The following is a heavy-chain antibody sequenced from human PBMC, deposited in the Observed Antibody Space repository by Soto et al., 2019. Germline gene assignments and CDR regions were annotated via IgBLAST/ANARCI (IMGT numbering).Heavy chain of an antibody. Sequence: SETLSLTCTVSGGSISSGDYYWSWIRQPPGKGLEWIGYIYYSGSTYYNPSLKSRVTISVDTSKNQFSLKLSSVTAADTAVYYCAREVGYCSSTSCYGNYYGMDVWGQGTTVTVSS. CDR2: IYYSGST. D-gene: IGHD2-2*01. CDR1: GGSISSGDYY. CDR3: AREVGYCSSTSCYGNYYGMDV. V-gene: IGHV4-30-4*02. J-gene: IGHJ6*01.